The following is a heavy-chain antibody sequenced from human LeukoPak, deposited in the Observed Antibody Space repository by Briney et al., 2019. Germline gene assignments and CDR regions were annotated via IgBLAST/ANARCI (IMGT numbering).Heavy chain of an antibody. D-gene: IGHD2-2*02. J-gene: IGHJ3*02. CDR2: INPNSGGT. V-gene: IGHV1-2*02. CDR1: GYTFTAQY. CDR3: AELRPYCSSTSCYKGAFDI. Sequence: ASVKVSCKTSGYTFTAQYMHWVRQAPGQGLEWMGWINPNSGGTNYAQKFQGRVTMTRDTSISTAYMELSRLRSDDTAVYYCAELRPYCSSTSCYKGAFDIWGQGTMVTVSS.